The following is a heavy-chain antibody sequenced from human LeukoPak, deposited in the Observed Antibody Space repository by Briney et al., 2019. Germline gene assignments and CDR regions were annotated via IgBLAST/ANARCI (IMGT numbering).Heavy chain of an antibody. CDR1: GGSTSSYY. CDR3: ARQSSGLHY. CDR2: IYYSGST. D-gene: IGHD3-22*01. Sequence: SETLSLTCTVSGGSTSSYYWSWIRQPPGKGLEWIGYIYYSGSTNYNPSLKSRVTISVDTSKNQFSLKLSSVTAADTAVYYCARQSSGLHYWGQGTLVTVSS. J-gene: IGHJ4*02. V-gene: IGHV4-59*01.